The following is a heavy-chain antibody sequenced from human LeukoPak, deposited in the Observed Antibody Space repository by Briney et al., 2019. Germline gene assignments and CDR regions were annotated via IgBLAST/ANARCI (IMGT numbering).Heavy chain of an antibody. CDR1: GGSISSSSYY. CDR2: IYYSGST. Sequence: EASETLSLTCTVSGGSISSSSYYWGWIRQPPGKGLEWIGSIYYSGSTYYNPSLKSRVTISVDTSKNQFSLKLSSVTAADTAVYYCARNGFDYGEMRAFDIWGQGTMVTVSS. CDR3: ARNGFDYGEMRAFDI. D-gene: IGHD4-17*01. J-gene: IGHJ3*02. V-gene: IGHV4-39*01.